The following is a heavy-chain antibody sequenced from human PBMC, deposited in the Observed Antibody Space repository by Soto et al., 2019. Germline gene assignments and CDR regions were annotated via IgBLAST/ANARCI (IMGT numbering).Heavy chain of an antibody. CDR3: ARWARDSKYPTGGFTYYYGSGPHDNGMDV. CDR1: GYSFASYW. D-gene: IGHD3-10*01. J-gene: IGHJ6*02. CDR2: IHPGDSDT. V-gene: IGHV5-51*01. Sequence: GESLKISCQGSGYSFASYWIGWVRQMPGKDLEWMGIIHPGDSDTRYSPSFQGQVTISADKSLRTAYLQWTSLKASDTAVYYCARWARDSKYPTGGFTYYYGSGPHDNGMDVWGQGTTVTVSS.